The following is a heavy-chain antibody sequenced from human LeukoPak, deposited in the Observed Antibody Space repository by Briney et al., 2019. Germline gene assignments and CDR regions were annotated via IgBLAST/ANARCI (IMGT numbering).Heavy chain of an antibody. CDR2: IWFDGSNK. CDR3: ARDRGYSYGHCFDY. V-gene: IGHV3-33*01. Sequence: GGSLRLSCAASGFTFSSYGMHCVRQAPGKGLEWVALIWFDGSNKYYADSMKGRFTISRDNSKNTLYLQMYSLRDEDTAVYYCARDRGYSYGHCFDYWGQGTLVTVSS. J-gene: IGHJ4*02. CDR1: GFTFSSYG. D-gene: IGHD5-18*01.